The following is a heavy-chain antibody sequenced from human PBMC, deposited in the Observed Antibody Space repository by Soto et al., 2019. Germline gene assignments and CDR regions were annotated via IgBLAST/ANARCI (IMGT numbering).Heavy chain of an antibody. V-gene: IGHV1-69*13. Sequence: SVKVSCKASGGTFSSYAISWLRQAPGQGLEWMGGIIPIFGTANYAQKFQGRVTITADESTSTAYMELSSLRSEDTAVYYCARLNTARIDYCGMDVWGQGTTVTVSS. J-gene: IGHJ6*02. D-gene: IGHD5-18*01. CDR1: GGTFSSYA. CDR3: ARLNTARIDYCGMDV. CDR2: IIPIFGTA.